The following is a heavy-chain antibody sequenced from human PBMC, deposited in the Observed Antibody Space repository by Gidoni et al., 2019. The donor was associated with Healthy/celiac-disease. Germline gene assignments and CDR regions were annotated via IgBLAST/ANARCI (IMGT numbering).Heavy chain of an antibody. J-gene: IGHJ6*03. V-gene: IGHV3-30*01. CDR1: GFTFSSYA. Sequence: QVQLVESGGGVVQPGRSLRLSCSASGFTFSSYAMHWVRQAPGKGLEWVAVISYDGSNKYYADSVKGRFTISRDNSKNTLYLQMNSLRAEDTAVYYCAREPRYYYYMDVWGKGTTVTVSS. CDR2: ISYDGSNK. CDR3: AREPRYYYYMDV.